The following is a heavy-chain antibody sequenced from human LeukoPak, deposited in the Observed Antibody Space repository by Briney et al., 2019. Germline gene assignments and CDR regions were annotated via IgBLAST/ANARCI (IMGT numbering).Heavy chain of an antibody. CDR2: ISGSGGST. Sequence: GGSLRLSCAASGFTFSSYAMSWVRQAPGKGLEWVSTISGSGGSTYYADSVKGRFTISRDNSKNTLYLQMNSLRAEDTAVYYCARSYNHLNPFDMWGQGTMVTVSS. J-gene: IGHJ3*02. CDR1: GFTFSSYA. D-gene: IGHD1-14*01. V-gene: IGHV3-23*01. CDR3: ARSYNHLNPFDM.